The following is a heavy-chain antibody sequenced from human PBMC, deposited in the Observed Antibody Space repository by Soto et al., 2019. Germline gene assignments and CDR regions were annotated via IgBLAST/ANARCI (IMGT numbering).Heavy chain of an antibody. J-gene: IGHJ2*01. Sequence: EVPLVESGGGLVQPGGSLRLSCAASGFTFSSHSMNWVRQAPGKGLEWVSYISSSGSTTYYADSVKGRFTISRDNAKNSLYLQMNSLREEDTAVYYCARSDVPWGRGTLVTVSS. D-gene: IGHD6-6*01. V-gene: IGHV3-48*02. CDR2: ISSSGSTT. CDR3: ARSDVP. CDR1: GFTFSSHS.